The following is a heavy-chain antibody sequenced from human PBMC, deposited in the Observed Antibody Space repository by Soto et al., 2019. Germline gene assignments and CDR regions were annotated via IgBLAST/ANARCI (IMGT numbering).Heavy chain of an antibody. CDR3: ATGHYSNYGRYYYYYMDV. D-gene: IGHD4-4*01. J-gene: IGHJ6*03. CDR1: GGSISSYY. Sequence: SETLSLTCTVSGGSISSYYWSWIRQPPGKGLEWIGYVYYSGSTNYNPSLKSRVTISVDTSKNQFSLKLTSVTAADTAVYYCATGHYSNYGRYYYYYMDVWGKGTTVT. CDR2: VYYSGST. V-gene: IGHV4-59*01.